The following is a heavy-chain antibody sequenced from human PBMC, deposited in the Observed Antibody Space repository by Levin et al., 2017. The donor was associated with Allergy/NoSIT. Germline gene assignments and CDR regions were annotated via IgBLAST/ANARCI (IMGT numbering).Heavy chain of an antibody. D-gene: IGHD3-22*01. CDR1: GYTFTGYY. Sequence: GESLKISCKASGYTFTGYYMHWVRQAPGQGLEWMGWINPNSGGTNYAQKFQGRVTMTRDTSISTAYMELSRLRSDDTAVYYCASEPYYYDSSGYYDYWGQGTLVTVSS. J-gene: IGHJ4*02. V-gene: IGHV1-2*02. CDR2: INPNSGGT. CDR3: ASEPYYYDSSGYYDY.